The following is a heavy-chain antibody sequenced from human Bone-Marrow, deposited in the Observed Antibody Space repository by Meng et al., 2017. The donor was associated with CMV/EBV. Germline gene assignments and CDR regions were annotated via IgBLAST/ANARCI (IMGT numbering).Heavy chain of an antibody. CDR2: IRSKANSYAT. D-gene: IGHD2-2*01. CDR3: TSHIVVVPAAGLGNYYGMDV. CDR1: GFTFSGSA. V-gene: IGHV3-73*01. Sequence: GESLKISCAASGFTFSGSAMHWVRQASGKGLEWVGRIRSKANSYATAYAASVKGRFTISRDDSKNTAYLQMNSLKTEDTAVYYCTSHIVVVPAAGLGNYYGMDVWGQGTTVTFSS. J-gene: IGHJ6*02.